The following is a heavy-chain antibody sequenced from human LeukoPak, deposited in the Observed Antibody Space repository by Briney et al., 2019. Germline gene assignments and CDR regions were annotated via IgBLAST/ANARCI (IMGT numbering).Heavy chain of an antibody. Sequence: GGSLRLSCEASGFTFGTYWMTWARQAPGKGLEWVASIKEDGIEKHYDDSVKGRFTISRDDTENSLYLQMNSLRAEDTAVYYCAKDSGSFDYWGQGTLVTVSS. V-gene: IGHV3-7*03. D-gene: IGHD6-25*01. J-gene: IGHJ4*02. CDR3: AKDSGSFDY. CDR1: GFTFGTYW. CDR2: IKEDGIEK.